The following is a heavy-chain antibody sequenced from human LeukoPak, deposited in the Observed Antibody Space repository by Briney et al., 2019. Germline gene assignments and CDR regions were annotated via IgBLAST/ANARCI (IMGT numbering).Heavy chain of an antibody. Sequence: GGSLRLSCAASGFTFSSYSMNWVRQAPGKGLEWVSFISSSSSYIYYADSVKGRFTISRDNSKNTLYLQMNSLRGEDTAVYYCARVLSVSYCDSWGQGTLVTVSS. CDR1: GFTFSSYS. D-gene: IGHD2/OR15-2a*01. J-gene: IGHJ4*02. CDR3: ARVLSVSYCDS. V-gene: IGHV3-21*04. CDR2: ISSSSSYI.